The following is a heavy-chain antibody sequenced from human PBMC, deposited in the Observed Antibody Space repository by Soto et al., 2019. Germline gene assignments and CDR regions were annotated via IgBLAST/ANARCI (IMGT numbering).Heavy chain of an antibody. D-gene: IGHD1-26*01. CDR3: ARYRIVGPTGRSSSDY. V-gene: IGHV1-2*02. J-gene: IGHJ4*02. CDR2: INPNSGGT. Sequence: ASVKVSCKASGYTFTGYYMHWARQAPGQGLEWMGWINPNSGGTNYAQKFQVRFTMTRDTSISTAYMELSSLRSDDTAVYYCARYRIVGPTGRSSSDYCCQGPMVTLSS. CDR1: GYTFTGYY.